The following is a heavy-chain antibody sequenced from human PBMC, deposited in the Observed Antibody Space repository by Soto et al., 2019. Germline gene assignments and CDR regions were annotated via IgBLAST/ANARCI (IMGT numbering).Heavy chain of an antibody. D-gene: IGHD6-13*01. CDR1: GYIFINYY. J-gene: IGHJ4*02. Sequence: QVHLVQSGAEVKKPGASVQVSCKASGYIFINYYIHLVRQAPGQRLEWIGIINPNGESTNYAQKFRGRVIMARDTSTSTVYMVLSSLRSDETAVYYCARDVAAADYWGQGTLVTVSS. V-gene: IGHV1-46*01. CDR2: INPNGEST. CDR3: ARDVAAADY.